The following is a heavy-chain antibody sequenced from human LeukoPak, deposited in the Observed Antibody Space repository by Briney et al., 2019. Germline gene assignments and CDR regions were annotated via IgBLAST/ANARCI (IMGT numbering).Heavy chain of an antibody. CDR1: GGSISSSSYY. Sequence: SETLSLTCTVSGGSISSSSYYWGWIRQPPGKGLEWIGSIYYSGSTYYNPSLKSRVTISVDTSKNQFSLKLSSVTAADTAVYYCARDTEKYYYDSSGYSIYYYFDYWGQGTLVTVSS. D-gene: IGHD3-22*01. CDR3: ARDTEKYYYDSSGYSIYYYFDY. J-gene: IGHJ4*02. V-gene: IGHV4-39*07. CDR2: IYYSGST.